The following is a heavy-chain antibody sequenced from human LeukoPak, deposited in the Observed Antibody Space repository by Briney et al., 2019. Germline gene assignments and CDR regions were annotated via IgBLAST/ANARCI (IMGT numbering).Heavy chain of an antibody. D-gene: IGHD3-9*01. Sequence: GASLRLSCAASGFTFSNYAMSWVRQAPGKGLEWVSAILDSGGSTYYADSVKGRFTVSRDNSRSTLYLQMKSLRAEDTALYYCAKWGDYDVLTSYYVPDYWGQGTRVTVSS. CDR3: AKWGDYDVLTSYYVPDY. CDR1: GFTFSNYA. V-gene: IGHV3-23*01. J-gene: IGHJ4*02. CDR2: ILDSGGST.